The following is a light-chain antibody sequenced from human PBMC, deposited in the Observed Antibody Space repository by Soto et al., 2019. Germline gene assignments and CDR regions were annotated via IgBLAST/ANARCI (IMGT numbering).Light chain of an antibody. V-gene: IGLV3-9*01. Sequence: SSELTQPLSVSVALGQTARITCGGNNIESKNEHGYQQKPGQAPVLVIYRDSNRPSGIPERFSGSNSGNTATLTISRAQAGDEADYYCQVWDSSTVLFGGGTKLTV. CDR2: RDS. J-gene: IGLJ2*01. CDR3: QVWDSSTVL. CDR1: NIESKN.